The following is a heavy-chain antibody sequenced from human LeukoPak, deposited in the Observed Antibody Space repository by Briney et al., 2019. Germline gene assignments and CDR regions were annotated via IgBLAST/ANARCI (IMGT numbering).Heavy chain of an antibody. CDR2: ISSNGGST. D-gene: IGHD4-17*01. J-gene: IGHJ4*02. CDR1: GFTFSNYA. Sequence: PGGSLRLSCAASGFTFSNYAMHWVRQAPGKGLEYVSAISSNGGSTYYANSVKGRFTISRDNSKNTLYLQMGSLRAEDMAVYYCARDGHYGQFDYWGQGTLVTVSS. V-gene: IGHV3-64*01. CDR3: ARDGHYGQFDY.